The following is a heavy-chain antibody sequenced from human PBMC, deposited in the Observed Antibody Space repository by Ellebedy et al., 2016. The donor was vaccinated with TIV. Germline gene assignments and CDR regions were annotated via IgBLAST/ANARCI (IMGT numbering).Heavy chain of an antibody. CDR3: ARGSSMVRGAA. V-gene: IGHV3-21*01. CDR1: GFTFSSYS. J-gene: IGHJ4*02. Sequence: PGGSLRLSCAASGFTFSSYSMNWVRQAPGKGLEWVSSISSSSSYIYYADSVKGRFTISRENSKNTLYLQMNSLRAEDTGVYYCARGSSMVRGAAWGQGTLVTVSS. CDR2: ISSSSSYI. D-gene: IGHD3-10*01.